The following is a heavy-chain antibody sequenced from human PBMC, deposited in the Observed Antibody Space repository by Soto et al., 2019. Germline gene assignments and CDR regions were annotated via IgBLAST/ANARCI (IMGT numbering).Heavy chain of an antibody. D-gene: IGHD2-8*02. CDR2: ISAYNGNT. V-gene: IGHV1-18*01. J-gene: IGHJ6*02. CDR3: ARDLYWKGYYYYGIAV. CDR1: GYTFTSYG. Sequence: GASVKVSCKASGYTFTSYGISWVRQAPGQGLEWMGWISAYNGNTNYAQKLQGRVTMTTDTSTSTAYMELRSLRSDDTAVYYCARDLYWKGYYYYGIAVWGQGTTVTVSS.